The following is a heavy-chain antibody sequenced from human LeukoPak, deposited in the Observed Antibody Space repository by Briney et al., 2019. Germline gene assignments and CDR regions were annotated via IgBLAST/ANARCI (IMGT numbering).Heavy chain of an antibody. CDR2: IKQDGSEK. CDR1: GVTFSSYW. V-gene: IGHV3-7*01. D-gene: IGHD3-22*01. J-gene: IGHJ4*02. Sequence: GGSLRLSCAASGVTFSSYWMSWVRQAPGKGLEWVANIKQDGSEKYYVDSVKGRFTISRDNAKNSLYLQMNSLRAEDTAVYYCARVDSSSAHFDYWGQGTLVTVSS. CDR3: ARVDSSSAHFDY.